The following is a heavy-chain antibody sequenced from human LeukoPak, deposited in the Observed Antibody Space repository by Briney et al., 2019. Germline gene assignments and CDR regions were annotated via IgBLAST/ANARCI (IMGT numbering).Heavy chain of an antibody. CDR1: GGSISSYY. CDR2: IYYSGST. Sequence: SETLSLTCTVSGGSISSYYWSWIRQPPGKGLEWIGYIYYSGSTNYNPSLKSRVTISVDTSKNQFSLKLSSVTAADTAVYYCARAGIAAPHHWFDPWGQGTLVTVSS. J-gene: IGHJ5*02. D-gene: IGHD6-13*01. V-gene: IGHV4-59*01. CDR3: ARAGIAAPHHWFDP.